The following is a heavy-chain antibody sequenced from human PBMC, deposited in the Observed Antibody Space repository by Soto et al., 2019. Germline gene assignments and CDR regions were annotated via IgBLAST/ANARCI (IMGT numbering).Heavy chain of an antibody. Sequence: GGSLRLSCAASGFTFSSYDMHWVRQATGKGLEWVSAIGTAGDTYYPGSVKGRFTISRENAKNSLYLQMNSLRAGDTAVYYCARGSCSSTSCYWEAYYYYYMDVWGKGTTVTVSS. CDR2: IGTAGDT. CDR3: ARGSCSSTSCYWEAYYYYYMDV. J-gene: IGHJ6*03. D-gene: IGHD2-2*01. V-gene: IGHV3-13*01. CDR1: GFTFSSYD.